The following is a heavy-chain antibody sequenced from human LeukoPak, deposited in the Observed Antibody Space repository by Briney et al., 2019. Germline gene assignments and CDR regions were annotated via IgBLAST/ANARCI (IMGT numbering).Heavy chain of an antibody. CDR1: GVSISSSHW. CDR3: ARDRCPLLWFGESQFDY. D-gene: IGHD3-10*01. CDR2: IYHDGST. V-gene: IGHV4-4*02. Sequence: TSGTLSLTCDVSGVSISSSHWWTWVRQPPGKGLEWIGEIYHDGSTNYNPSLKSRVTISIDKSKNEFSLKLTSVTAADTAFYYCARDRCPLLWFGESQFDYWGQGTLVTVSS. J-gene: IGHJ4*02.